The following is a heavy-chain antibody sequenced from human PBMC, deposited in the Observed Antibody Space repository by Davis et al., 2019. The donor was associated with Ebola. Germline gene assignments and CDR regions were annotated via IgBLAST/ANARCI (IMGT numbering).Heavy chain of an antibody. CDR1: GGSFSGYY. D-gene: IGHD6-6*01. J-gene: IGHJ4*02. Sequence: SETLSLTCAVYGGSFSGYYWSWIRQPPGKGLEWIGEINHSGSTNYNPSLKSRVTISVDTSKNQFSLKLSSVTAADTAVYYCARERGIAARRIDYWGQGTLVTVSS. CDR3: ARERGIAARRIDY. CDR2: INHSGST. V-gene: IGHV4-34*01.